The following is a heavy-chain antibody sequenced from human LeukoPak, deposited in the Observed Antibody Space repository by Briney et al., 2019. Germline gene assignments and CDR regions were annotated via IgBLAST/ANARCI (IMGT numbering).Heavy chain of an antibody. CDR3: ARADSDYIDY. V-gene: IGHV4-39*07. CDR2: IYYSGST. Sequence: GSLRLSCAASGFTFSSYSMNWVRQPPGKGLEWIGSIYYSGSTYYNPSLKSRVTISVDTSKNQFSLKLSSVTAADTAVYYCARADSDYIDYWGQGTLVTVSS. J-gene: IGHJ4*02. CDR1: GFTFSSYS. D-gene: IGHD4-11*01.